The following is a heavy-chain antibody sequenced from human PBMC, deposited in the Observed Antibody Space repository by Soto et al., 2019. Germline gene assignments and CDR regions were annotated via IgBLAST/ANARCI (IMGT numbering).Heavy chain of an antibody. CDR1: GFTVSNNY. Sequence: EVQLVETGGGSIQPGGSLRLSCAASGFTVSNNYMSWVRQAPGKGLEWVSLIYSGGSTFYADSVKGRFTISRDNSKNTLFLQMNSLRAEDTAVYFCATYTSLDYWGQGTLVTVSS. CDR3: ATYTSLDY. V-gene: IGHV3-53*02. D-gene: IGHD2-2*02. CDR2: IYSGGST. J-gene: IGHJ4*02.